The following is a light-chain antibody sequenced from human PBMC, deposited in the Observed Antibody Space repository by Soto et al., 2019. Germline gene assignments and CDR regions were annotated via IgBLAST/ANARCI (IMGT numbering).Light chain of an antibody. CDR1: SSDVGGYNY. CDR3: SSYISTSTLNV. CDR2: DVS. V-gene: IGLV2-14*01. Sequence: QSALTQPASVSGSPGHSITISCSGTSSDVGGYNYVSWYQQHPGKAPKLMIYDVSNRPSGVSNRFSGSKSGNTASLTISGLRAEDEADYYCSSYISTSTLNVFGTGTKLTVL. J-gene: IGLJ1*01.